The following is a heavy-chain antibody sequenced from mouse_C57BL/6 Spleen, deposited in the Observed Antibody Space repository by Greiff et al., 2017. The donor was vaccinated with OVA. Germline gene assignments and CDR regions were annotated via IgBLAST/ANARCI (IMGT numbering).Heavy chain of an antibody. D-gene: IGHD4-1*01. CDR3: ARSLGRRNFDY. J-gene: IGHJ2*01. CDR2: IDPSDSYT. V-gene: IGHV1-69*01. CDR1: GYTFTSYW. Sequence: QVHVKQPGAELVMPGASVKLSCKASGYTFTSYWMHWVKQRPGQGLEWIGEIDPSDSYTNYNQKFKGKSTLTVDKSSSTAYMQLSSLTSEDSAVYYCARSLGRRNFDYWGQGTTLTVSS.